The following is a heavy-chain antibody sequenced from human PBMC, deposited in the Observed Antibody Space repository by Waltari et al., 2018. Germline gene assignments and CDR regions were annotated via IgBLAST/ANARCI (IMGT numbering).Heavy chain of an antibody. V-gene: IGHV5-51*01. CDR1: GYTFTNYW. D-gene: IGHD5-18*01. J-gene: IGHJ4*02. CDR2: IYPVDSDT. Sequence: EVQLVQSGAEVKKPGEFLKISCKGSGYTFTNYWIGWLRQLPGKGLEWMGIIYPVDSDTRYNPSVQGQVTISADKSISTAYLQWSSLKASDTAMYYCARLHEGYSYGYQDYWGQGTLVTVSS. CDR3: ARLHEGYSYGYQDY.